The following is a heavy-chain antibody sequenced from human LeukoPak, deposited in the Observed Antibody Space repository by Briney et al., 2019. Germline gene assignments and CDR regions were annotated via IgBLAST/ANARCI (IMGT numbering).Heavy chain of an antibody. V-gene: IGHV3-49*04. D-gene: IGHD3-22*01. CDR1: GFTFGDYV. Sequence: GGSLRLSCTASGFTFGDYVMSWVRQAPGKGLEWVGFIRSKAYGGTTKNAASVKGRFTISRDDSRSIAYLQMNSLKTEDTAVYYCTRRYNYDSSGDYYVRDAFDIWGQGTMVTVSS. CDR2: IRSKAYGGTT. J-gene: IGHJ3*02. CDR3: TRRYNYDSSGDYYVRDAFDI.